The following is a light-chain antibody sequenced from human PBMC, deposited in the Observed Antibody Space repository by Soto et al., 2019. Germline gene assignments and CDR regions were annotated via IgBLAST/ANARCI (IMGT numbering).Light chain of an antibody. CDR1: QSVSNN. J-gene: IGKJ1*01. CDR3: QQYNKGLTWT. Sequence: EIVMKQSPATLSVSPGERATLSCRASQSVSNNLAWYQQKPGQAPRLLIHGASTRATGIPARFSGSGSGTEFTLTISSLQSEDFAVYFCQQYNKGLTWTFGQGTKVDI. V-gene: IGKV3-15*01. CDR2: GAS.